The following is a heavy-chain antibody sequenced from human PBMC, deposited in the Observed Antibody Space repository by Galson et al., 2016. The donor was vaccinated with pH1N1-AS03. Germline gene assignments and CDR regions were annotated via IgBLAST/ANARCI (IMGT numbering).Heavy chain of an antibody. CDR2: IDQDGSEK. V-gene: IGHV3-7*01. CDR1: GFRFIDYW. J-gene: IGHJ4*02. D-gene: IGHD2-2*01. Sequence: SLRLSCAASGFRFIDYWMTWVRQAPGKGLEWVANIDQDGSEKYYMDSVEGRFTISRDNAKNSLYLQMSSLRAEDTAIYYCARGAPGDHLLSPLWNWGQGTLVTVSS. CDR3: ARGAPGDHLLSPLWN.